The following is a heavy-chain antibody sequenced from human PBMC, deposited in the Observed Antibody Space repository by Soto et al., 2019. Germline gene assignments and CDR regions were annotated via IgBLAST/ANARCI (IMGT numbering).Heavy chain of an antibody. Sequence: PSETLSLTCTVSGDSISTDFWSWIRQPPGKGLEWVGFIYYNGSTQYNPSLKSRVTMSVDTSKNHFSLKLNSVTAADTAVYHCAREPSWSGYFEFWGQGALVTVS. CDR3: AREPSWSGYFEF. CDR1: GDSISTDF. V-gene: IGHV4-59*01. D-gene: IGHD3-3*01. J-gene: IGHJ4*02. CDR2: IYYNGST.